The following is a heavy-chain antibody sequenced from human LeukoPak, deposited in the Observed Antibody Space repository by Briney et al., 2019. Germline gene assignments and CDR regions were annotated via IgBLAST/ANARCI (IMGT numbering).Heavy chain of an antibody. CDR3: ARGGRQQLTPYYFDY. Sequence: SETLSLTCAVYGGSFSDYYWSWIRQPPGKGLEWIGEINHSGSTNYNPSLKSRVTISVDTSKNQFSLKLSSVTAADTAVYYCARGGRQQLTPYYFDYWGQGTLVTVSS. CDR2: INHSGST. CDR1: GGSFSDYY. V-gene: IGHV4-34*01. J-gene: IGHJ4*02. D-gene: IGHD6-13*01.